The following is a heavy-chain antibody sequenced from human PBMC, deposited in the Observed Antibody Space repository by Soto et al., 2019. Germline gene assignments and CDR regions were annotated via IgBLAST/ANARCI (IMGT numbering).Heavy chain of an antibody. J-gene: IGHJ1*01. Sequence: EVHLVESGGGLVQPGGSLRLSCAVSGFTFSNFWMSWVRQAPGKGPEWVANIKHDGSEEYYVDSVKGRFTISRDNSKNSVSLQMNTLRGDDTAAYYCAREGDCSGGDCYAGLTNWGQGTLVTVSS. CDR3: AREGDCSGGDCYAGLTN. CDR1: GFTFSNFW. D-gene: IGHD2-21*02. CDR2: IKHDGSEE. V-gene: IGHV3-7*01.